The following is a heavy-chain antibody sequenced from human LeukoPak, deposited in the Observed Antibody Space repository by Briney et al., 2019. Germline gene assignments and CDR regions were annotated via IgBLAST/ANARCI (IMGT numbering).Heavy chain of an antibody. Sequence: PSGGSLRLSCAASGFTFSSYAMSWVRQAPGKGLEWVSAISGSGGSTYYADSVKGRFAISRDNSKNTLYLQMNSLRAEDTAVYYCAKAHLWDTRAYYFDYWGQGTLVTVSS. CDR1: GFTFSSYA. V-gene: IGHV3-23*01. CDR2: ISGSGGST. CDR3: AKAHLWDTRAYYFDY. J-gene: IGHJ4*02. D-gene: IGHD2-2*01.